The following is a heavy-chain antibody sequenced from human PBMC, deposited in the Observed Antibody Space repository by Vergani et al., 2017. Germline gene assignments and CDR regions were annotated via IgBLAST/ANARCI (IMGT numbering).Heavy chain of an antibody. V-gene: IGHV2-5*01. CDR1: GVSPSTNGVG. Sequence: QITLKESGPTLVKPTQTLTLTCPFSGVSPSTNGVGVGWIRQPPGKALEWLALIYWNDDKRYSPSLKSRLTITKDTSKNQVVLTMTNMDPVDTATYYCAHRLTARFLEWLSTDNWFYPWGQGTLVTVSS. D-gene: IGHD3-3*01. CDR2: IYWNDDK. J-gene: IGHJ5*02. CDR3: AHRLTARFLEWLSTDNWFYP.